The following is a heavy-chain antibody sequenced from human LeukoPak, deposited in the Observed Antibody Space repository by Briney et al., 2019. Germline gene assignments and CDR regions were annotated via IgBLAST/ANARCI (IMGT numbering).Heavy chain of an antibody. D-gene: IGHD3-10*01. J-gene: IGHJ4*02. Sequence: PSETLSLTCTVSGGSISSSSYYWGWIRQPPGKGLEWIGSIYYSGSTYYNPSLKSRVTISVDTSKNQFSLKLSSVTAADTAVYYCARLGGITMVRGVNDWGQGTLVTVSS. CDR3: ARLGGITMVRGVND. CDR2: IYYSGST. V-gene: IGHV4-39*01. CDR1: GGSISSSSYY.